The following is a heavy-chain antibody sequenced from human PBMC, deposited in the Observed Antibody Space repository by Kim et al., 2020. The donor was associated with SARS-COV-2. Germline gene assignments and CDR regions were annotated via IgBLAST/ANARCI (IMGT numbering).Heavy chain of an antibody. CDR3: ARLKSIAARPDNFDY. Sequence: PAFQGQVTISADKSISTAYLQWSSLKASDTAMYYCARLKSIAARPDNFDYWGQGTLVTVSS. V-gene: IGHV5-51*01. D-gene: IGHD6-6*01. J-gene: IGHJ4*02.